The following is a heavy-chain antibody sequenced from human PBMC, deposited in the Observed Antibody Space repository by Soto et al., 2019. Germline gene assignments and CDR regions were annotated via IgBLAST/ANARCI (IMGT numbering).Heavy chain of an antibody. V-gene: IGHV1-69*04. CDR1: GGTFSSYT. CDR3: AGETDYDDSSGPQSMDV. CDR2: IIPILGIA. Sequence: SVKVSCKASGGTFSSYTISWVRQAPGQGLEWMGRIIPILGIANYAQKFQGRVTITADKSTSTAYMELSSLRSEDTAVYYCAGETDYDDSSGPQSMDVWGQGTTVTVSS. D-gene: IGHD3-22*01. J-gene: IGHJ6*02.